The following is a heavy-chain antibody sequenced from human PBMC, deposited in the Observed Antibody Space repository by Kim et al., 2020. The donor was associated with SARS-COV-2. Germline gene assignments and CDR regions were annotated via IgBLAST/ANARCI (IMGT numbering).Heavy chain of an antibody. CDR1: GGSISSSNR. Sequence: SETLSLTCAVSGGSISSSNRWSWVRQPPGKGLEWIGEIYHSGSTNYNPSLKSRVTISVDKSKNQFSLKLSSVTAADTAVYYCAREGIAARRPSNWFDPWGQGTLVTVSS. CDR3: AREGIAARRPSNWFDP. CDR2: IYHSGST. D-gene: IGHD6-6*01. J-gene: IGHJ5*02. V-gene: IGHV4-4*02.